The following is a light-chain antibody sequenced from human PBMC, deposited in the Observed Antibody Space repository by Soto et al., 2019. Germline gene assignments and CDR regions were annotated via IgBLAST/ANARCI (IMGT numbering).Light chain of an antibody. V-gene: IGKV3-15*01. CDR3: QQCRNWPLT. CDR2: DAS. Sequence: EIVMTQSPATLSVSPGEGATLSCKASQNVYNNLAWYQQRPGQPPRLLIYDASTRATGISARFSGSGYGTEFTLTIISLHSEDFAVYFCQQCRNWPLTFGGGTKVDI. J-gene: IGKJ4*01. CDR1: QNVYNN.